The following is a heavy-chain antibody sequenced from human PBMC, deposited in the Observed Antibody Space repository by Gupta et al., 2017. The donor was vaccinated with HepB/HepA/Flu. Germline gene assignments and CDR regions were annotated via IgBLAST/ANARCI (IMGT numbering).Heavy chain of an antibody. V-gene: IGHV4-4*02. J-gene: IGHJ4*02. CDR1: GGSISSSNW. CDR3: STSWPLDY. Sequence: QLPLQESGPGLVKPSVTLSLTCSISGGSISSSNWWTWVRQPHGKGLEWIGEINHSGSTTYNPSLRSRVTMSGNTSNNQLSLKVTSVTAADTAVYYCSTSWPLDYWGQGTLVTVSS. CDR2: INHSGST.